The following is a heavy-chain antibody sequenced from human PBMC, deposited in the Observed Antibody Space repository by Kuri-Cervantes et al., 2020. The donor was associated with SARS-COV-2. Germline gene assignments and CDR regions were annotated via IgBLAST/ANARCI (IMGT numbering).Heavy chain of an antibody. J-gene: IGHJ4*02. CDR2: IKSKTDGGTT. Sequence: GGSLRLSCTASGFTFSNAWMSWVRQAPGKGLEWVGRIKSKTDGGTTDYAAPVKGRFTISRDDSKNTLYLQMNSLKTEDTAVYYCAREVSGTVVTPLDYWGQGTLVTVSS. CDR1: GFTFSNAW. CDR3: AREVSGTVVTPLDY. V-gene: IGHV3-15*01. D-gene: IGHD4-23*01.